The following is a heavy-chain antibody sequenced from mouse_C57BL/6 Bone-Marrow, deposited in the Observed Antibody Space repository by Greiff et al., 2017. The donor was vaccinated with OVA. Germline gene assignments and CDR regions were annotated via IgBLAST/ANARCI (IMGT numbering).Heavy chain of an antibody. V-gene: IGHV2-3*01. CDR3: AKTGMITGLWDFDV. CDR1: GFSLTSYG. D-gene: IGHD2-4*01. J-gene: IGHJ1*03. Sequence: VKLVESGPGLVAPSQSLSITCTVSGFSLTSYGVSWVRQPPGKGLEWLGVLWGDGSTNYHSALISRLSISKDNSKSQVFLKLNSLQTDDTATYYCAKTGMITGLWDFDVWGTGTTVTVSS. CDR2: LWGDGST.